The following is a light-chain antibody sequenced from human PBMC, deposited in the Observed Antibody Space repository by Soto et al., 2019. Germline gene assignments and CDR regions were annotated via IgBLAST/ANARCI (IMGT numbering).Light chain of an antibody. Sequence: QSALTQPASVSGSPGQSITISCTGTSSDVGGYNYVSWCQQHPGKAPKLMIYEVNNRPSGVSNRFSGSKSGNTASLTISGLQAEDEADYYCTSYTSSNTPVFGGGTQLTVL. CDR3: TSYTSSNTPV. J-gene: IGLJ3*02. CDR1: SSDVGGYNY. CDR2: EVN. V-gene: IGLV2-14*01.